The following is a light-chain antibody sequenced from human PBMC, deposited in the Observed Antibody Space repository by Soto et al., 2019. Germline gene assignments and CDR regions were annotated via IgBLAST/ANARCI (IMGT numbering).Light chain of an antibody. Sequence: DLQMTQSPSTLSAFVGDRVTITCRASQTISTSLAWYQQKPGKAPKLLIYLASTLQSGVPPRFSGGGSATEFTLSITSLQPDDFATYYCQQYGTSSRTFGQGTKVEMK. CDR3: QQYGTSSRT. V-gene: IGKV1-5*03. CDR2: LAS. J-gene: IGKJ1*01. CDR1: QTISTS.